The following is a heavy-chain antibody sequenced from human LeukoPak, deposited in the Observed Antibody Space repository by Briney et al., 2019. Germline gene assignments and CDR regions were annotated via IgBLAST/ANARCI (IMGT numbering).Heavy chain of an antibody. J-gene: IGHJ5*02. CDR1: DGSINSYY. Sequence: SETLSLTCSVSDGSINSYYWSWIRQPPGKGLEWIGYIYYSGSTNYNPSLKSRVTISVDTSKNQFSLKLSSVTAADTAVYYCAREGSSDCGGDCSNWFDPWGQGTLVTVSS. V-gene: IGHV4-59*01. CDR2: IYYSGST. CDR3: AREGSSDCGGDCSNWFDP. D-gene: IGHD2-21*02.